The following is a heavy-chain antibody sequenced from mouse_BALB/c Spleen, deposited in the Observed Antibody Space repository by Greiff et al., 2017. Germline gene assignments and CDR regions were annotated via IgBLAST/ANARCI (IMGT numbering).Heavy chain of an antibody. Sequence: VKLQQPGAELVRPGASVKLSCKASGYTFTSYWINWVKQRPGQGLEWIGNIYPSDSYTNYNQKFKDKATLTVDKSSSIAYMQLSSPTSEDSAVYYCTRDTDYWGQGTTLTVSS. CDR2: IYPSDSYT. CDR3: TRDTDY. V-gene: IGHV1-69*02. CDR1: GYTFTSYW. J-gene: IGHJ2*01.